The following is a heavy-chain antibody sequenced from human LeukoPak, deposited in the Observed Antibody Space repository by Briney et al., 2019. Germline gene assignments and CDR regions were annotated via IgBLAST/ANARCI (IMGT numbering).Heavy chain of an antibody. Sequence: GGSLRLSCAASGFTFSNYAMTWVRQSPGRGLEWVSTISSSGGSTYYADSVKGRFTISRDNSKNTLYLQMNSLGAEDTAVYYCARDLNYDSSGYYYYWGQGTLVTVSS. CDR3: ARDLNYDSSGYYYY. J-gene: IGHJ4*02. V-gene: IGHV3-23*01. CDR2: ISSSGGST. CDR1: GFTFSNYA. D-gene: IGHD3-22*01.